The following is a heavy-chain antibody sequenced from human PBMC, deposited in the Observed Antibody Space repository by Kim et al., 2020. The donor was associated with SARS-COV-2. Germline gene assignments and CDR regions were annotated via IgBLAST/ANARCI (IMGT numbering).Heavy chain of an antibody. Sequence: GGSLRLSCAASGFTFSSYAMSWVRQAPGKGLEWVSVIYSGGSSTYYADSVKGRFTISRDNSKNTLYLQMNSLRAEDTAVYYCAKDLGSALRGVMEHYYYYGMDVWGQGTTVTVSS. V-gene: IGHV3-23*03. CDR2: IYSGGSST. CDR3: AKDLGSALRGVMEHYYYYGMDV. CDR1: GFTFSSYA. D-gene: IGHD3-10*01. J-gene: IGHJ6*02.